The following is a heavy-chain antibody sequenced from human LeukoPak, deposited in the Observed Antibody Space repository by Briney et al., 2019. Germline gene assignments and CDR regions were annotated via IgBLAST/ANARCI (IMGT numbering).Heavy chain of an antibody. V-gene: IGHV3-73*01. CDR1: GFTFSGSA. Sequence: GGSLRLSCAASGFTFSGSAMHWVRQASGKGLEWVGRIRSRANRYATAYAASVKGRFTISRDNSKNTLYLQMNSLRAEDTAVYYCAVRKYYYDSSGYYFDAFDIWGQGTMVTVSS. CDR2: IRSRANRYAT. CDR3: AVRKYYYDSSGYYFDAFDI. J-gene: IGHJ3*02. D-gene: IGHD3-22*01.